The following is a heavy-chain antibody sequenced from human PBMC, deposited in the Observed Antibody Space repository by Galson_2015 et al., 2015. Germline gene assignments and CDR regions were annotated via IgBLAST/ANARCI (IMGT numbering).Heavy chain of an antibody. CDR2: ISYDGSNK. CDR3: AKDVRVNTYYLAWPLDFGY. D-gene: IGHD3-10*01. Sequence: SLRLSCAASGFTFSSYGMHWVRQAPGKGLEWVAVISYDGSNKYYADSVKGRFTISRDNSKNTLYLQMNSLRAEDTAVYHCAKDVRVNTYYLAWPLDFGYWGQGTLVTVSS. J-gene: IGHJ4*02. V-gene: IGHV3-30*18. CDR1: GFTFSSYG.